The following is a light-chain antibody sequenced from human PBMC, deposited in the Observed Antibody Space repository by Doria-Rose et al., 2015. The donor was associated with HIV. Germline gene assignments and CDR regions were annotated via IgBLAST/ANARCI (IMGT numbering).Light chain of an antibody. CDR2: KAS. CDR1: QSITRW. V-gene: IGKV1-5*03. Sequence: DIRMTQSPSTLSASVGDSVTITCRASQSITRWLAWDQQKPAKAPKLLMYKASLLESGVPSRFSGSGSGTEFTLPISSLQPDDFATYYCPQYNSYSSWTFGPGTKLEIK. CDR3: PQYNSYSSWT. J-gene: IGKJ2*02.